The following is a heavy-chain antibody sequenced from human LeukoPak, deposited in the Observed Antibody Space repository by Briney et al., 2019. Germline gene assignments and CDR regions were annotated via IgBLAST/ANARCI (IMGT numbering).Heavy chain of an antibody. CDR2: INPDGRRT. J-gene: IGHJ2*01. CDR3: AKDSYGDYGGPYWYFDL. D-gene: IGHD4-17*01. V-gene: IGHV3-74*01. Sequence: GGSLRLSCAASGFTFSNNWMHWVRQAPGKGLVWVSRINPDGRRTDYAGSVRGRFTISRDNAKNTLYLQMNSLRAEDTALYYCAKDSYGDYGGPYWYFDLWGRGTLVTVSS. CDR1: GFTFSNNW.